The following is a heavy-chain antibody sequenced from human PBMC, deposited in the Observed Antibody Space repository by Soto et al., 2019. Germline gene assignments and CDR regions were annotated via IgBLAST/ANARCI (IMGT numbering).Heavy chain of an antibody. D-gene: IGHD4-17*01. CDR2: TSYSGTT. V-gene: IGHV4-30-4*01. CDR3: ATMGTPVTGLYYFEH. CDR1: GGSMSSRIYY. J-gene: IGHJ4*02. Sequence: LSENLSLPCTVSGGSMSSRIYYLSWLRLPPGKGLECIGFTSYSGTTYYNTSLWSRVSMSVDTSKNQFSLHVNSVTAADTAVYYCATMGTPVTGLYYFEHWGQGTLVTVS.